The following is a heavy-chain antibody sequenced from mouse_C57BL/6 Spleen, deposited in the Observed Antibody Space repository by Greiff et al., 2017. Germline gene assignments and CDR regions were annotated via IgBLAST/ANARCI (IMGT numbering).Heavy chain of an antibody. V-gene: IGHV5-17*01. CDR3: ARPDYYYGSSYNYAMDY. Sequence: EVKLVESGGGLVKPGGSLKLSCAASGFTFSDYGMHWVRQAPEKGLEWVAYISSGSSTIYYADTVKGRFTISRDNAKNTLFLQMTSLRSEDTAMYYCARPDYYYGSSYNYAMDYWGQGTSVTVSS. CDR1: GFTFSDYG. J-gene: IGHJ4*01. D-gene: IGHD1-1*01. CDR2: ISSGSSTI.